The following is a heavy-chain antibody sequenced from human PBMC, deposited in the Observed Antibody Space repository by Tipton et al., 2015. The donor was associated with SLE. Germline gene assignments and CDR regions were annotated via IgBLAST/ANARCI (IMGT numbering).Heavy chain of an antibody. D-gene: IGHD2/OR15-2a*01. CDR1: GGSINSYNW. CDR2: IYHSGTT. CDR3: ARSSSVRTLLWPTFAY. J-gene: IGHJ4*02. V-gene: IGHV4-4*01. Sequence: TLSLTCAVSGGSINSYNWWTWVRQPPGKGLEWIGEIYHSGTTNYNPSLKSRVTISADTSKNHLSLKLTSVTAADTAVYFCARSSSVRTLLWPTFAYWGQGTLVTVSS.